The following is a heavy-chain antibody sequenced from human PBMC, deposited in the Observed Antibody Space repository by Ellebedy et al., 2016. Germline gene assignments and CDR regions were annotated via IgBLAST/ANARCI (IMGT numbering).Heavy chain of an antibody. D-gene: IGHD3-9*01. CDR1: GFTFSSYG. V-gene: IGHV3-30*02. J-gene: IGHJ6*02. CDR3: AKDLGGYFDPAMTNYGMDV. CDR2: IWYDGSNK. Sequence: GESLKISXAASGFTFSSYGMHWVRQAPGKGLEWVAVIWYDGSNKYYADSVKGRFTISRDNSKNTLYLQMNSLRAEDTAVYYCAKDLGGYFDPAMTNYGMDVWGQGTTVTVSS.